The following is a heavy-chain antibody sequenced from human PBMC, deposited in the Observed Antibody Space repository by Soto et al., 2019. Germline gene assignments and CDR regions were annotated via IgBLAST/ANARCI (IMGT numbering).Heavy chain of an antibody. Sequence: QVQLQESGPGLVQPSQTLSLTCTVSGGSISSGGYYWSWIRQHPGTGLEWIGHLSYSGSTYCNTSLRSRFTISVDTSRNQFSLIVNSVTAADTAVYSCARGVLHWGQGTLVTVSS. CDR3: ARGVLH. J-gene: IGHJ4*01. V-gene: IGHV4-31*03. CDR2: LSYSGST. CDR1: GGSISSGGYY.